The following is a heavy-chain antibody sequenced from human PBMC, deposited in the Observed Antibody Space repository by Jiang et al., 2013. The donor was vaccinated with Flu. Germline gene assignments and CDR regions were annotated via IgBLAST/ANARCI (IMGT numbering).Heavy chain of an antibody. D-gene: IGHD2-15*01. J-gene: IGHJ5*02. Sequence: LEWIGEINHSGSTNYNPSLKSRVTISVDTSKNQXSLKLSSVTAADTAVYYCARGSDIVVVVAARTFDPWGQGTLVTVSS. CDR2: INHSGST. V-gene: IGHV4-34*01. CDR3: ARGSDIVVVVAARTFDP.